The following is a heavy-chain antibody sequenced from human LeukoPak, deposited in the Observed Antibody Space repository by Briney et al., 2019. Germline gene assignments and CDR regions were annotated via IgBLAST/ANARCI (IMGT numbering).Heavy chain of an antibody. CDR3: AKEVLDYEIPYWYFDL. CDR2: MSGDHDYT. J-gene: IGHJ2*01. CDR1: GFTFSTYT. V-gene: IGHV3-23*01. D-gene: IGHD4-17*01. Sequence: PGGSLRLSCAASGFTFSTYTMSWVRQAPGKGLEWVSAMSGDHDYTYYADSVKGRFAISRDNSKNTLYLQMSSLRAEDTAVYYCAKEVLDYEIPYWYFDLWGRGTLVVVSS.